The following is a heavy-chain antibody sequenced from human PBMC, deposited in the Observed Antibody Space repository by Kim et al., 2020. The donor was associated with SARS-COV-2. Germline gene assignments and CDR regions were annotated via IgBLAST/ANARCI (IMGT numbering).Heavy chain of an antibody. CDR3: ARSAHFWSGHYLDF. Sequence: ASVKVSCKASGYTFTDYYIHWVRQAPGQGLEWMGWINPYSGDTNYAQKFQGRVTMTRDTSISTPYVELSSLRSDDTAVYYCARSAHFWSGHYLDFWGQGTVITVSS. CDR1: GYTFTDYY. CDR2: INPYSGDT. J-gene: IGHJ4*02. V-gene: IGHV1-2*02. D-gene: IGHD3-3*01.